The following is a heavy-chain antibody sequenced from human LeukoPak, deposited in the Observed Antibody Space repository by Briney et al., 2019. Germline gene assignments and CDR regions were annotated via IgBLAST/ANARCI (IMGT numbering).Heavy chain of an antibody. J-gene: IGHJ4*02. V-gene: IGHV3-30*02. D-gene: IGHD1-26*01. CDR2: IRNDGNKK. Sequence: QPGGSLRLSCVASGFTFSTSGIHWVRQSPGKGLDWVAFIRNDGNKKNYAESVKGRFTISRDNSKNTLYLQMNSLRAEDTAVYYCAKDLRELGPPTFDYWGQGTLVTVSS. CDR3: AKDLRELGPPTFDY. CDR1: GFTFSTSG.